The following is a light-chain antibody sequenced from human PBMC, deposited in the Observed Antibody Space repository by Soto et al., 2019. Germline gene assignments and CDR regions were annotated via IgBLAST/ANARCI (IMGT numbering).Light chain of an antibody. J-gene: IGKJ1*01. CDR2: DAS. CDR3: QQYGSSSWT. Sequence: EVVLTQSPGTLSLSPGERATLSCRASQSVSSSDLAWYQQKPGQAPRLLMYDASSRATGIPDRFSGSGSGTTFTLTISRLDPEDFGVYYCQQYGSSSWTLGQGTKVDMK. CDR1: QSVSSSD. V-gene: IGKV3-20*01.